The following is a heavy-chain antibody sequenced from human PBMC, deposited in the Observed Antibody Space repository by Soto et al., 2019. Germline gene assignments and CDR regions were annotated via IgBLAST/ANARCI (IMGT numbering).Heavy chain of an antibody. CDR3: ARHQSRSGNSNFDF. Sequence: PGESLKISCQAFEYSFPIYWISWVRQKPGGGLEWMGRIDPSDSFATYSPSFQGHVTISADKSTRTVYLEWRSLQASDTATYYCARHQSRSGNSNFDFWGQGTPVTVSS. CDR2: IDPSDSFA. D-gene: IGHD3-10*01. J-gene: IGHJ4*02. V-gene: IGHV5-10-1*01. CDR1: EYSFPIYW.